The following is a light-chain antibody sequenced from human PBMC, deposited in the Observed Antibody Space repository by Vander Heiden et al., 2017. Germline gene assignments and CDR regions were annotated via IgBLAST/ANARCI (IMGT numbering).Light chain of an antibody. Sequence: IQMTQSPCSLSASVGDRVTITCRASQSISNYLNWYQQKPGKAPKLLIYAASSLQSGVPSRFSGSGSGTDFTLTISSLQPEDFANYYCQQSYSTPRTFGQGTKVEIK. V-gene: IGKV1-39*01. J-gene: IGKJ1*01. CDR1: QSISNY. CDR3: QQSYSTPRT. CDR2: AAS.